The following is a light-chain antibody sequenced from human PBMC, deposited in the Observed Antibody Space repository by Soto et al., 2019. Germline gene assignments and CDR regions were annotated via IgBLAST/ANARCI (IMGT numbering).Light chain of an antibody. V-gene: IGLV1-44*01. CDR1: SSNIGSNT. Sequence: QSVLTQPPSASGTPGQRVTISCSGSSSNIGSNTVNWYQQLPGTAPKLLIYSNNQRPSGVPDRFSGSNSGTSASLAISGLQSEDEADYYCAAWDDSLNGWVFGGGTQLTGL. CDR2: SNN. J-gene: IGLJ3*02. CDR3: AAWDDSLNGWV.